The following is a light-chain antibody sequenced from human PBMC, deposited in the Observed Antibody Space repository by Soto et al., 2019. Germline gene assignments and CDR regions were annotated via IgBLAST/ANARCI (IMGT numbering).Light chain of an antibody. CDR1: QSVSSN. CDR3: QQYNNWPPIT. V-gene: IGKV3-15*01. J-gene: IGKJ5*01. CDR2: GAS. Sequence: EIVMTQSPATLSVSPGERATLSCRASQSVSSNLAWYQQKPGQAPRLLIYGASTRATGIPARFSGSGSGTEFTLTISSLQSEDFAVYYRQQYNNWPPITFGHGTRLESK.